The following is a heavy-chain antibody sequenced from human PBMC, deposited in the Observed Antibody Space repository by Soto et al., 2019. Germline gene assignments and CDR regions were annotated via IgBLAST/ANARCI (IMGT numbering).Heavy chain of an antibody. CDR3: VRVSLTSSWRPDS. J-gene: IGHJ5*01. CDR2: VFHTGAT. V-gene: IGHV4-59*01. CDR1: GGSFSNYY. Sequence: QVQLQESGPGLVKPSETLSLTCTVSGGSFSNYYWHWIRQPPGKGLEWMGYVFHTGATNYNPSVQSRVTISLDTSEKQFSLKLDSVTAADTAIYYCVRVSLTSSWRPDSWGQGTLVTVSS. D-gene: IGHD6-13*01.